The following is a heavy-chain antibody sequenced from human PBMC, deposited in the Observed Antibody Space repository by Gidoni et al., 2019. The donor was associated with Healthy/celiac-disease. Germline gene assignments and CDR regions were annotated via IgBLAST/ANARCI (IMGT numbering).Heavy chain of an antibody. Sequence: EVQLVESGGGLVQPGGSLRLSCAASGFTFSSYAMHWVRQAPGKGLEYVSAISSNGGSTYYANSVKGRFTISRDNSKNTLYLQMGSLRAEDMAVYYCARGSDYGDFSDYWGQGTLVTVSS. D-gene: IGHD4-17*01. CDR1: GFTFSSYA. CDR2: ISSNGGST. CDR3: ARGSDYGDFSDY. V-gene: IGHV3-64*01. J-gene: IGHJ4*02.